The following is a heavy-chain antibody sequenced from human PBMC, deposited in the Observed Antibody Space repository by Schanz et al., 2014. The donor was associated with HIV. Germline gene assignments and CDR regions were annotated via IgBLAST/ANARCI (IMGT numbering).Heavy chain of an antibody. CDR1: GFTFNNYA. V-gene: IGHV3-23*04. Sequence: VQLVEFGGGLVRPGESLRLSCLASGFTFNNYAMSWVRQAPGKGLEWVAVINWNGDTTYYADSVKGRFTISRDNSKSTLYLQLSSLRADDTAIYYCAKGGSSSVLAYYYYGMDVWGRGTTVTVSS. CDR3: AKGGSSSVLAYYYYGMDV. D-gene: IGHD6-6*01. CDR2: INWNGDTT. J-gene: IGHJ6*02.